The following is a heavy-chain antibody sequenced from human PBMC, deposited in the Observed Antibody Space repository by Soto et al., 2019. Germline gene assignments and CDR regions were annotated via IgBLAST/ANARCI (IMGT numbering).Heavy chain of an antibody. J-gene: IGHJ4*02. CDR3: TKDEAGSPFRY. Sequence: VQLRESGPGQVKTSGTLSLTCAVSGGSMMTTNWLSWVRQPPAKGLEWIRADFHSGITRYNPSLKSRATVPVDTSKNQFFLNLASVTAADTAVYYCTKDEAGSPFRYWGQGALVTVSS. CDR2: DFHSGIT. CDR1: GGSMMTTNW. V-gene: IGHV4-4*02. D-gene: IGHD3-10*01.